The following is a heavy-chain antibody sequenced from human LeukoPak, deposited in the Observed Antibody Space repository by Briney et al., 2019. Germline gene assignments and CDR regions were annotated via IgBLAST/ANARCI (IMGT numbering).Heavy chain of an antibody. CDR1: GYTFTSYS. V-gene: IGHV1-2*02. CDR2: INPNSGGT. D-gene: IGHD5-18*01. CDR3: ARAGGYSYGSADDAFDI. J-gene: IGHJ3*02. Sequence: GASVKVSCKASGYTFTSYSISWVRQAPGQGLEWMGWINPNSGGTNYAQKFQGRVTMTRDTSISTAYMELSRLRSDDTAVYYCARAGGYSYGSADDAFDIWGQGTMVTVSS.